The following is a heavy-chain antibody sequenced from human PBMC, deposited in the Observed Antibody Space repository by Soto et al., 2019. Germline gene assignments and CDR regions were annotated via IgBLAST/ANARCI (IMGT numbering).Heavy chain of an antibody. J-gene: IGHJ6*02. Sequence: QISLKESGPTLVKPTQTLTLTCTFSGFSLSTNAVGVSWIRQPPGKALEWLALIYWNDDKRYSPSLKSRLTITKDTSKNQVVLIMTSMDPMDTATYYSAHMSVGAASYFHYYGMDVWGQGTTVTVSS. D-gene: IGHD1-26*01. CDR3: AHMSVGAASYFHYYGMDV. CDR1: GFSLSTNAVG. CDR2: IYWNDDK. V-gene: IGHV2-5*01.